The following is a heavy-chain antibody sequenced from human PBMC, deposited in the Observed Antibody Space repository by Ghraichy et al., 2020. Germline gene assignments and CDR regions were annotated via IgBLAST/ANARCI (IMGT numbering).Heavy chain of an antibody. J-gene: IGHJ5*02. CDR3: ARKIYSSGSYYRQNWFDP. D-gene: IGHD1-26*01. V-gene: IGHV4-39*01. Sequence: SETLSLTCTVSGGSISSSSYYWGWIRQPPGKGLEWIGSIYYSGSTYYNPSLKSRVTISVDTSKNQFSLKLSSVTAADTAVYYCARKIYSSGSYYRQNWFDPWGQGTLVTVSS. CDR2: IYYSGST. CDR1: GGSISSSSYY.